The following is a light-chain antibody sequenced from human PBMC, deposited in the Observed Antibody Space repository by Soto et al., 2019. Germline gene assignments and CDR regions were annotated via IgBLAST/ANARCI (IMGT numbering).Light chain of an antibody. Sequence: QPVLTQPPSVSGAPGQRVAISCTGSSSNIGAEYDVHWYQQFPGTAPKLLIFGNNNRPSGVPERFSGSKSGTSASLAISGLQDEDEADYYCQSYDSSLSGVVFGGGTKVTVL. J-gene: IGLJ3*02. CDR1: SSNIGAEYD. CDR3: QSYDSSLSGVV. V-gene: IGLV1-40*01. CDR2: GNN.